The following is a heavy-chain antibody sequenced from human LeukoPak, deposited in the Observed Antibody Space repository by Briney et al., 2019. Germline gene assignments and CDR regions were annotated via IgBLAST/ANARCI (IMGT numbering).Heavy chain of an antibody. V-gene: IGHV3-7*01. CDR3: AREANPDYAFDI. J-gene: IGHJ3*02. Sequence: PGGSLRLSCAVSGFTFSSYWMSWVRQAPGRGLEWVANIKQDGSEKYYVGSVKGRFTISRDNAKNSLYLQMNSLRAEDTAVYYCAREANPDYAFDIWGQGTMVTVSS. D-gene: IGHD4/OR15-4a*01. CDR1: GFTFSSYW. CDR2: IKQDGSEK.